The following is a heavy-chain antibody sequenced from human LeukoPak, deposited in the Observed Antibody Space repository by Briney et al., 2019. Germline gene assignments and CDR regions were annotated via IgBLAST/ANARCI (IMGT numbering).Heavy chain of an antibody. CDR1: GGSISSSSYY. J-gene: IGHJ4*02. D-gene: IGHD3-10*01. CDR3: ARQVFPLLWFGETGVDY. Sequence: PSETLSLTCTVSGGSISSSSYYWGWIRRPPGKGLEWIGSIYYSGSTYYNPSLKSRVTISVDTSKNQFSLKLSSVTAADTAVYYCARQVFPLLWFGETGVDYWGQGTLVTVSS. CDR2: IYYSGST. V-gene: IGHV4-39*01.